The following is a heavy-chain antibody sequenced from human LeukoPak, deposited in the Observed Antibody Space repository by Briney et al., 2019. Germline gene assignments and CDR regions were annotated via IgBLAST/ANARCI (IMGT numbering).Heavy chain of an antibody. CDR1: GDSVSSNSAT. Sequence: SQTLSLTCAISGDSVSSNSATWNWIRQSPSIGLEWLGRTYYRSKWDNDYAVSVKSRITINPDTSKNQFSLQLNSVTPEDTAVYYCARGLYRYFDLWGRGTLVTVSS. CDR3: ARGLYRYFDL. J-gene: IGHJ2*01. V-gene: IGHV6-1*01. CDR2: TYYRSKWDN.